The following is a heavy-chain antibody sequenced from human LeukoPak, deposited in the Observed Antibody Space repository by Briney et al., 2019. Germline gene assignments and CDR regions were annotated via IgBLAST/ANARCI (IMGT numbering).Heavy chain of an antibody. Sequence: SETLSLTCAVYGGSFSSYYWSWIRQPPGKGLEWMGYIYYSGSTNYNPSLKSRVTISVDTSENQFSLKLSSVTAADTAVYYCARHYYDSSGHFPTDYWGQGTLVTVSS. CDR2: IYYSGST. CDR1: GGSFSSYY. D-gene: IGHD3-22*01. CDR3: ARHYYDSSGHFPTDY. J-gene: IGHJ4*02. V-gene: IGHV4-59*08.